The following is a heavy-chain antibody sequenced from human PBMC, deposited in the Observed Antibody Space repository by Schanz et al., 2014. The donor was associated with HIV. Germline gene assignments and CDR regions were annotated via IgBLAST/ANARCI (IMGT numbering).Heavy chain of an antibody. CDR2: ISYDGSNK. D-gene: IGHD1-26*01. CDR3: AKDGSWEAFDGFDI. CDR1: GLTFSSYG. J-gene: IGHJ3*02. Sequence: QVQLVESGGGVVQPGRSLRLSCAGSGLTFSSYGMHWVRQAPGKGLEGVAVISYDGSNKYYADSVKGRFTISRDNSKNTLYLQMNSLRAEDTAVYYCAKDGSWEAFDGFDIWGQGTMVTVSS. V-gene: IGHV3-30*18.